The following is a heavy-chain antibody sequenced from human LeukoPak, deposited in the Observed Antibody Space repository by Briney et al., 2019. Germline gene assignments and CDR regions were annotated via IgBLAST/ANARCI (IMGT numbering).Heavy chain of an antibody. Sequence: SETLSLTCTVSGGSISSYYWSWIRQPPGKGLEWIGYIYYSGSTNYNPSLKSRVTISVDTSKNQFSLKLSSVTAADTAVYYCARHQGVTTIDWFDPWGQGTLVTVSS. CDR3: ARHQGVTTIDWFDP. D-gene: IGHD4-17*01. J-gene: IGHJ5*02. CDR1: GGSISSYY. V-gene: IGHV4-59*08. CDR2: IYYSGST.